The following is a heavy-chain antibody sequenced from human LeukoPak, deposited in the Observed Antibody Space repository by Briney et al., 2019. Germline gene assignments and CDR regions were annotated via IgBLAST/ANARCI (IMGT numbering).Heavy chain of an antibody. CDR3: ARVITPGYFLH. Sequence: ASVKVSCKASGYTFTIYDISWVRQAPGQGLEWMGWISPYNGNTNYAQKLQDRVTTTTDTSTSTAYMELRSLRSDDTAVYYCARVITPGYFLHWGQGTLVTVSS. CDR2: ISPYNGNT. CDR1: GYTFTIYD. V-gene: IGHV1-18*01. D-gene: IGHD2-15*01. J-gene: IGHJ1*01.